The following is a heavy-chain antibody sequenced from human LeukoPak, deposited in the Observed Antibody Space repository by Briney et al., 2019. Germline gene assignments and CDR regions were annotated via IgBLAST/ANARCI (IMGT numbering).Heavy chain of an antibody. V-gene: IGHV3-74*01. CDR2: INNDGSDA. J-gene: IGHJ4*02. Sequence: GGSLRLSCEASGFTFTNHWMHWVHQPPGKGLVWVSRINNDGSDAVYADSVKGRFTISRDNAKNTLYLQMNSLRAEDTAIYYCARGYIGPDYWGQGTLVTVSS. CDR3: ARGYIGPDY. D-gene: IGHD5-18*01. CDR1: GFTFTNHW.